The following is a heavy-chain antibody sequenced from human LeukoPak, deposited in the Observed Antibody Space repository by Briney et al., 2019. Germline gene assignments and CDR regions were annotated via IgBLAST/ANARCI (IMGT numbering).Heavy chain of an antibody. CDR1: GYTFTGYY. CDR2: INPNSVGT. V-gene: IGHV1-2*02. CDR3: ARGYGGKPDY. D-gene: IGHD4-23*01. Sequence: ASVKVSCKASGYTFTGYYMHWVRQAPGQGLEWVGWINPNSVGTNYAQKFQGRVTMTRDTTISTAYMELSRLRSDDTAVYYCARGYGGKPDYWGQGTLVTVSS. J-gene: IGHJ4*02.